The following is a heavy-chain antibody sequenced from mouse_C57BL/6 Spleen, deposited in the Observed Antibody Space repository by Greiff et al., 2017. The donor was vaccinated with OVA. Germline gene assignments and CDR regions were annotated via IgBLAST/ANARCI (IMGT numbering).Heavy chain of an antibody. CDR1: GYTFTSYW. D-gene: IGHD6-1*01. V-gene: IGHV1-69*01. Sequence: VQLQQPGAELVMPGASVKLSCKASGYTFTSYWMHWVKQRPGQGLEWIGEIDPSDSYTKSNQKFKGKATLTVDKSSSTAYMQLSSLTSEDSAVYYCARGEVPSAMDYWGQGTSVTVSS. CDR2: IDPSDSYT. CDR3: ARGEVPSAMDY. J-gene: IGHJ4*01.